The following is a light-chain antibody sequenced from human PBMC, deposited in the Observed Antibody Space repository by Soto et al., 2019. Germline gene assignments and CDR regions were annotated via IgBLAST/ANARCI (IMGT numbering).Light chain of an antibody. Sequence: QSVLTQPRSVSGSPGQSVTISCTGTSSDIGGYNYVSWYQQHPGKAPKLMIYDVSKRPSGVPDRFSGSKSGNTASLNISGLQAEDEADYYCCSYAGSYTVVFGGGTKVTVL. CDR3: CSYAGSYTVV. V-gene: IGLV2-11*01. CDR1: SSDIGGYNY. J-gene: IGLJ2*01. CDR2: DVS.